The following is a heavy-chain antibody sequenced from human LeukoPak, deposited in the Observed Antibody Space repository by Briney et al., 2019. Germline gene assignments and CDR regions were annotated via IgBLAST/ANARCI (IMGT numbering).Heavy chain of an antibody. D-gene: IGHD1-14*01. V-gene: IGHV3-48*03. CDR1: GFTFSSYE. CDR3: AGGYRNPYYYYGMDV. J-gene: IGHJ6*02. CDR2: ISSSGSTI. Sequence: GGSLRLSCAASGFTFSSYEMNWVRQAPGKGLEWVSYISSSGSTIYYADSVKGRFTISRDNAKNSLYLQMNSLRAEDTAVYYCAGGYRNPYYYYGMDVWGQGTLVTVSS.